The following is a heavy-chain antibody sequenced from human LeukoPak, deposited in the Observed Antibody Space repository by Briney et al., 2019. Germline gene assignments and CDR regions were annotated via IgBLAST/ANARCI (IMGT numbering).Heavy chain of an antibody. D-gene: IGHD4-17*01. J-gene: IGHJ3*02. CDR2: VDGDGSTT. V-gene: IGHV3-74*01. CDR3: ARPQHGDLYAFDI. CDR1: GFTFTSYW. Sequence: GGSLRLSCAASGFTFTSYWMHWVRQAPGKGLVWVPRVDGDGSTTTYADSVKGRFTISRDNAKNTLYPQMNSLRAEDTAVYYCARPQHGDLYAFDIWGQGTMVTVSS.